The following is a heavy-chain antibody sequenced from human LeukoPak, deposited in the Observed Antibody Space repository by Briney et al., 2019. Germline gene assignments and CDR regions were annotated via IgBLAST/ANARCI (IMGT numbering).Heavy chain of an antibody. CDR1: GFAFGDFW. D-gene: IGHD2-15*01. CDR2: VRHDGSAK. V-gene: IGHV3-7*01. J-gene: IGHJ4*02. Sequence: PGGSLRLSCAASGFAFGDFWMSWVRQAPGKGLEWVANVRHDGSAKYYVPSVRGRFTISRDNAKNSLYLQMNSLTVEDTAVYYCATSHDSAGNDWGQGTLVTVSS. CDR3: ATSHDSAGND.